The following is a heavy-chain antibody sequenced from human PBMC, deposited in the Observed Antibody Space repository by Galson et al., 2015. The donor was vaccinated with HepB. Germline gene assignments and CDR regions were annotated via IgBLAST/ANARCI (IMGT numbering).Heavy chain of an antibody. V-gene: IGHV1-24*01. CDR3: ATTGYYDSSGYALNWYFDL. CDR1: GYTLTELS. D-gene: IGHD3-22*01. CDR2: FDPEDGET. J-gene: IGHJ2*01. Sequence: SVKVSCKVSGYTLTELSMHWVRQAPGKGLEWMGGFDPEDGETIYAQKFQGRVTMTEDTSTDTAYMELSSLRSEDTAVYYCATTGYYDSSGYALNWYFDLWGRGTLVTASS.